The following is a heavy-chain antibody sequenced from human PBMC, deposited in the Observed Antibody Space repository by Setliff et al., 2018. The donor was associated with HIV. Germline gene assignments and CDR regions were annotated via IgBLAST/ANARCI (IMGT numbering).Heavy chain of an antibody. J-gene: IGHJ4*02. D-gene: IGHD5-18*01. V-gene: IGHV5-51*01. CDR3: ARHQSYVDTAMGPFDY. CDR1: GYSFTSYW. CDR2: IYPGDSDT. Sequence: HGESLKISCKGSGYSFTSYWIGWVRQMPGKGLEWMGIIYPGDSDTRYSPSFQGQVTISADKSISTAYLQWSSLKASDTAMYYCARHQSYVDTAMGPFDYWGQGTLVTVSS.